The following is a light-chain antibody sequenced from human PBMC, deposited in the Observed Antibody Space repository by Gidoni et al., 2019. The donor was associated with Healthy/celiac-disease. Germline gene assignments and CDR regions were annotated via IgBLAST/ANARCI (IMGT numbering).Light chain of an antibody. Sequence: EILLTQSPATLSLSPGERATLSCRASQSVSSYLAWYQQKPGQAPRLLIYDASNRATGIPARFSGSGSGTDFTLTISSLKPEDFAVYYCQQRSNWPGTFGXGTKVEIK. V-gene: IGKV3-11*01. CDR3: QQRSNWPGT. CDR1: QSVSSY. CDR2: DAS. J-gene: IGKJ1*01.